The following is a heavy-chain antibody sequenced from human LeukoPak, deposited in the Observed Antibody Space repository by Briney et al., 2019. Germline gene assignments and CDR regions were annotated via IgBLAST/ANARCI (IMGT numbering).Heavy chain of an antibody. D-gene: IGHD3-10*01. V-gene: IGHV4-38-2*02. CDR1: GYSISSGYY. Sequence: SETLSLTCTVSGYSISSGYYWGWIRQPPGKGLEWIGSIYHSGRTYYNPSLKSRVTISVDTSKNQFSLKLSSVTAADTAVYYCARGRYGSGYFDYWGQGTLVTVSS. CDR3: ARGRYGSGYFDY. CDR2: IYHSGRT. J-gene: IGHJ4*02.